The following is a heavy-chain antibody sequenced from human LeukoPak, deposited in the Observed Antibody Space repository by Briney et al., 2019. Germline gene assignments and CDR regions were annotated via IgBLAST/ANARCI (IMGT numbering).Heavy chain of an antibody. V-gene: IGHV6-1*01. CDR2: TYYRSQWYN. CDR3: VRGGMGYDY. CDR1: GDSVSRNTAT. D-gene: IGHD3-16*01. J-gene: IGHJ4*02. Sequence: SQTLSLTCAISGDSVSRNTATWNRLRQSPSRGLEWLGRTYYRSQWYNDYAVSVQSRIMINPDTSKNEFSLHLNSVTPEDTAVYYCVRGGMGYDYWGQGTLVTVSS.